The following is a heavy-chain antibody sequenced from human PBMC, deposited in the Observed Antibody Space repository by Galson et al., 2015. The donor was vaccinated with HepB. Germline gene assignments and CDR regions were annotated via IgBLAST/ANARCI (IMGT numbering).Heavy chain of an antibody. V-gene: IGHV4-4*07. CDR3: ARAGITMVRGVISGFDP. D-gene: IGHD3-10*01. Sequence: ETLSLTCTVSGGSISSYYWSWIRQPAGKGLEWIGRIYTSGSTNYNPSLKSRVTMSVDTSKNQFSLKLSSVTAADTAVYYCARAGITMVRGVISGFDPWGQGTLVTVSS. CDR1: GGSISSYY. J-gene: IGHJ5*02. CDR2: IYTSGST.